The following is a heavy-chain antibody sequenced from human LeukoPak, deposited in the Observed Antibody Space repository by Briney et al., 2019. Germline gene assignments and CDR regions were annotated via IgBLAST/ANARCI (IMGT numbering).Heavy chain of an antibody. V-gene: IGHV1-2*06. J-gene: IGHJ4*02. CDR1: GYTFTGYY. D-gene: IGHD3-16*02. CDR2: INPNSGGT. CDR3: ARAGHYVWGSYRYTGEDY. Sequence: GASVKVSCKAAGYTFTGYYMFWVRQAPGQGLEWMGRINPNSGGTNYAQKFQGRVTMTRNTSISTAYMELSSLRSEDTAVYYCARAGHYVWGSYRYTGEDYWGQGTLVTVSS.